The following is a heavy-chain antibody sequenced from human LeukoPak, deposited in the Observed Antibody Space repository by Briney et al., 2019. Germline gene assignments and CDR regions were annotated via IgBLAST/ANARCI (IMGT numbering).Heavy chain of an antibody. Sequence: PGGPLRLSCAASGFTFSSYGMHWVRQAPGKGLEWVAVIWYDGSNKYYADSVKGRFTISRDNSKNTLYLQMNSLRAEDTAVYYCARAVAGTHSFDYWGQGTLVTVSS. D-gene: IGHD6-19*01. CDR3: ARAVAGTHSFDY. V-gene: IGHV3-33*01. CDR1: GFTFSSYG. J-gene: IGHJ4*02. CDR2: IWYDGSNK.